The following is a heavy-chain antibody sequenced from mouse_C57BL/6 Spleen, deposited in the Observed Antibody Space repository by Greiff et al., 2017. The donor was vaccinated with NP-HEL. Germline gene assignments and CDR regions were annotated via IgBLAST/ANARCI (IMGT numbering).Heavy chain of an antibody. CDR1: GYAFTNYL. V-gene: IGHV1-54*01. CDR2: INPGSGGT. CDR3: ARSVTDYFDG. Sequence: QVQLQQSGAELVRPGTSVKVSCKASGYAFTNYLIEWVKQRPGQGLEWIGVINPGSGGTNYNEKFKGKATLTADKSSSTAYMQLSSVTTEDSAVYVCARSVTDYFDGWGKGTTLTVSS. J-gene: IGHJ2*01.